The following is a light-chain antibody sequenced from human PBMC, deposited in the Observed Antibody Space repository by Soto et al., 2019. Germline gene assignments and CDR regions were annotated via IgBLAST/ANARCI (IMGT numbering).Light chain of an antibody. CDR1: SSTIGSNT. V-gene: IGLV1-44*01. CDR2: GHN. CDR3: AAWDDSLKVRV. J-gene: IGLJ2*01. Sequence: QSVLTQPPSASGTPGQRVTISCSGSSSTIGSNTVNWYQQLPGTAPKLLIYGHNQRPSGVPDRFSGSKSGTSASLAISGLQSEDEGDYYCAAWDDSLKVRVFGGGTKLTVL.